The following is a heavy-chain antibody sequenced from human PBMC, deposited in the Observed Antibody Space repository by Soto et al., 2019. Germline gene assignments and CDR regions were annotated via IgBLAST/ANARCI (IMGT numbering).Heavy chain of an antibody. CDR2: IYYSGST. Sequence: SETLSLTCTVSGGSISSGGYYWSWIRQHPGKGLEWIGYIYYSGSTYYNPSLKSRVTISVDTSKNQFSLKLSSVTAADTAVYYCARELELLTSRAMDIWGQGTMVTVSS. CDR3: ARELELLTSRAMDI. V-gene: IGHV4-31*03. CDR1: GGSISSGGYY. J-gene: IGHJ3*02. D-gene: IGHD1-7*01.